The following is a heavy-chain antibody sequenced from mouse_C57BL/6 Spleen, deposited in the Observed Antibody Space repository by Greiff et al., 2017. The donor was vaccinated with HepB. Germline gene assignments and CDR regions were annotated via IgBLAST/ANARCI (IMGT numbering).Heavy chain of an antibody. CDR2: ISYDGSN. Sequence: VQLKESGPGLVKPSQSLSLTCSVTGYSITSGYYWNWIRQFPGNKLEWMGYISYDGSNNYNPSLKNRISITRDTSKNQFFLKLNSVTTEDTATYYCARDYYDSWFAYWGQGTLVTVSA. V-gene: IGHV3-6*01. CDR3: ARDYYDSWFAY. D-gene: IGHD2-4*01. J-gene: IGHJ3*01. CDR1: GYSITSGYY.